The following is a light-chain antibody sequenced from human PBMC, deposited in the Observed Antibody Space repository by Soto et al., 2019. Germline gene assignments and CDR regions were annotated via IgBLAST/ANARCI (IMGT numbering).Light chain of an antibody. Sequence: QSALTQPASVSGSPGQSITISFTGTSSDVGGYNYVSWYQQHPGKAPKLMIYDVNTRPSGVSNRFSGSKSGNTASLTIAGLQAEDGADYYCSSYTSSISFGGGTQLTVL. CDR1: SSDVGGYNY. CDR2: DVN. J-gene: IGLJ3*02. V-gene: IGLV2-14*01. CDR3: SSYTSSIS.